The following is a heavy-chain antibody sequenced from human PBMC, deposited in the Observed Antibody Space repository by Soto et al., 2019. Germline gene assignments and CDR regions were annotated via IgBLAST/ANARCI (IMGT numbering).Heavy chain of an antibody. V-gene: IGHV3-64D*06. D-gene: IGHD7-27*01. CDR2: ISSNGTTT. J-gene: IGHJ4*02. CDR3: VQVSKWGYH. Sequence: PGGSLRLSCSASGLIFSSFAVHWIRQAPGKGLEYFSAISSNGTTTFHADSVKGRFTISRDNSKNTVYLQMNSLRTEDTAVYYCVQVSKWGYHWGQGTLVTVSS. CDR1: GLIFSSFA.